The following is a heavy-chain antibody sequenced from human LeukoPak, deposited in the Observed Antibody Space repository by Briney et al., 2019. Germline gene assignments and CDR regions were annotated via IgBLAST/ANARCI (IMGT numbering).Heavy chain of an antibody. CDR1: GFPFTTHG. CDR3: AREWWGYDVLTGDNWFDP. J-gene: IGHJ5*02. V-gene: IGHV1-18*01. D-gene: IGHD3-9*01. Sequence: ASVKVSCKTSGFPFTTHGINWVRQAPGQGLEWMGWINTYNGDTNYAQKFQGRVSMTTDTSTSTVYIELRSLTTDDTAAYYCAREWWGYDVLTGDNWFDPWGQGTLVTVSS. CDR2: INTYNGDT.